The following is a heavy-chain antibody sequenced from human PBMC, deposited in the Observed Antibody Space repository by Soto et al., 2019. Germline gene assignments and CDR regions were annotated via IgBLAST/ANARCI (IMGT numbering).Heavy chain of an antibody. CDR3: AKPYSSVWYARMDV. CDR2: ISDSGGST. CDR1: GFTFSSSA. J-gene: IGHJ6*02. D-gene: IGHD6-19*01. V-gene: IGHV3-23*01. Sequence: GGSLRLSCAASGFTFSSSALSWVRQAPGKGLEWVSGISDSGGSTYYADSVKGRFTISRDNSKNTLYLQMNSLRAEDTAVYYCAKPYSSVWYARMDVWGQGTTVTVSS.